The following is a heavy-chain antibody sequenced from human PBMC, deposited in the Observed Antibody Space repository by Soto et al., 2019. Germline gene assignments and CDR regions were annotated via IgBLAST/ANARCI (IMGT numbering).Heavy chain of an antibody. Sequence: GQSLQISCKASGYTVTKYWMASVRQMPGEGLERMGIIYPGDSDTRYSPSFQGQGTVSAYKSISTAYLQWSSLRASYIFLYYYARLITSATPLDSWGQGTLVTVSS. CDR2: IYPGDSDT. V-gene: IGHV5-51*01. CDR3: ARLITSATPLDS. D-gene: IGHD1-20*01. J-gene: IGHJ4*02. CDR1: GYTVTKYW.